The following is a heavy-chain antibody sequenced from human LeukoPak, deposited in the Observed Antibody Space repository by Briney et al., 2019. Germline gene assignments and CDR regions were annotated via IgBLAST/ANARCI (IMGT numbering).Heavy chain of an antibody. CDR1: GGSISIISYY. V-gene: IGHV4-39*01. D-gene: IGHD5-18*01. Sequence: SGTLSLSCTVSGGSISIISYYWGWIRPPPGQGLVWIGTLYYGGTADYNPSLKSRVTVSVDMSKTQFPLMLSSVTAVDTAVDYCSREDTATATGALDIWGQGTMVTVSS. CDR2: LYYGGTA. J-gene: IGHJ3*02. CDR3: SREDTATATGALDI.